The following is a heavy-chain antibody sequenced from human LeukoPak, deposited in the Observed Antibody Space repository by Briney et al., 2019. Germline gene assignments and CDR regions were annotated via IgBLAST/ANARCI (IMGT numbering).Heavy chain of an antibody. CDR1: GFTFSGYA. CDR2: ISSNGGST. J-gene: IGHJ4*02. CDR3: VKKGYYDSSGSYY. D-gene: IGHD3-22*01. V-gene: IGHV3-64*03. Sequence: GGSLRLSCSASGFTFSGYAMHWVRQAPGQGLEYVSAISSNGGSTYYADSVRGRFTISRDNSKNTLYMQMSSLRAEDTAVYYCVKKGYYDSSGSYYWGQGTLVTVSS.